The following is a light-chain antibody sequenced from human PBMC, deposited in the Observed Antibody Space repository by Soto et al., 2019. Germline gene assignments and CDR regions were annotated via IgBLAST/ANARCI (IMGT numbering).Light chain of an antibody. J-gene: IGLJ2*01. Sequence: QSALTQPASVSGSPGQSITISCPGTSSDVGGYNHVSWYQQHPGKAPKLMFSDVPARPSGVSNRISGSKSGNTASLAISGLQAEDEADYYCNSYTSTNTLVFGGGTKLTVL. CDR1: SSDVGGYNH. V-gene: IGLV2-14*03. CDR3: NSYTSTNTLV. CDR2: DVP.